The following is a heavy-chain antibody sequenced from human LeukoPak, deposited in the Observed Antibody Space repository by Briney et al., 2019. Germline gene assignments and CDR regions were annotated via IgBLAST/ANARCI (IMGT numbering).Heavy chain of an antibody. D-gene: IGHD6-25*01. CDR3: ARSSGTGTFSY. J-gene: IGHJ4*02. Sequence: SETLSLTCTVSGDSISRSTYYWAWIRQPPGKGLEWIGSVYYGRSPYYNPSLESRATISVDTSKDHFSLKMSSVTAADTAVYYCARSSGTGTFSYWGQGTLVTVSS. CDR2: VYYGRSP. V-gene: IGHV4-39*02. CDR1: GDSISRSTYY.